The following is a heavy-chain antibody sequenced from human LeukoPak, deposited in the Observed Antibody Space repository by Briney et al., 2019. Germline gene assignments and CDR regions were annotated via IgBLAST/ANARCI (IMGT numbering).Heavy chain of an antibody. Sequence: PSETLSLTCAVSGGSISSSNWWSWVRQPPGKGLEWIGEIYHSGSTNYNPSLKSRVTISVDKSKNQFSLKLSSVTAADTAVYYCARGMTVRHYGMDVWGQGTTVTVSS. D-gene: IGHD3-10*01. J-gene: IGHJ6*02. CDR1: GGSISSSNW. V-gene: IGHV4-4*02. CDR2: IYHSGST. CDR3: ARGMTVRHYGMDV.